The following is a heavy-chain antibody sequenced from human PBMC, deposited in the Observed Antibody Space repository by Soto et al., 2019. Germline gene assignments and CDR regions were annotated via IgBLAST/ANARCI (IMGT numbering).Heavy chain of an antibody. V-gene: IGHV3-23*01. CDR2: ISGRGGTT. Sequence: EVQLLESGGGSVEPGGSLRLSCAASGFIFSSYAMGWVRQAPGKGLEWVSAISGRGGTTYYADSVKGRFTISRDNSKNTLYLQMNSLRRQDTAVYYCARGSSAGEFDYWGQGALVSVSS. CDR1: GFIFSSYA. J-gene: IGHJ4*02. D-gene: IGHD6-19*01. CDR3: ARGSSAGEFDY.